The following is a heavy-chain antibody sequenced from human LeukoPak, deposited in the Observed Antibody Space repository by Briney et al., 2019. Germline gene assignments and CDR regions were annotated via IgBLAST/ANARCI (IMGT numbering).Heavy chain of an antibody. CDR1: GYSFISYL. J-gene: IGHJ3*02. Sequence: GEALKISCWGSGYSFISYLSICVGQMPANGLEWLVIIYPADSDTRYYPSFLGQVTISAEKYISNAYLQRSSLMASDTAMYDCSRQVVAKRRLLVGAVNIRGQGTMFTVSS. D-gene: IGHD5-24*01. CDR2: IYPADSDT. CDR3: SRQVVAKRRLLVGAVNI. V-gene: IGHV5-51*01.